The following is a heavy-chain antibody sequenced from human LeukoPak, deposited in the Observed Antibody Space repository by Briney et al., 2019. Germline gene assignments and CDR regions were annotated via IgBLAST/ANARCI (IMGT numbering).Heavy chain of an antibody. J-gene: IGHJ5*02. D-gene: IGHD2-21*02. CDR3: ARMSLDCYDIKWWFDP. Sequence: SETLSLTCTVSGGSISSYYWSWIRQPPGKGLEWIGYIYYSGSTNYNPSLKSRVTISVDTSKNQFSLKLSSVTAADTAVYYCARMSLDCYDIKWWFDPWGQGTLVTVSS. CDR2: IYYSGST. V-gene: IGHV4-59*08. CDR1: GGSISSYY.